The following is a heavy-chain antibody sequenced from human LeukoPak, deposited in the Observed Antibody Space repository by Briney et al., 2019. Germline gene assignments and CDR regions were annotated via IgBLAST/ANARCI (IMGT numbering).Heavy chain of an antibody. CDR3: AKGSGSGWYGWFAP. V-gene: IGHV3-23*01. CDR2: IDASGGSA. D-gene: IGHD6-19*01. Sequence: GGSLRLSCAASGFTFSSYAMSWVRQAPGKGLEWVSSIDASGGSAYYADSVKGRFTISRDNSKNTFYLQMNSLRADDTAVYYCAKGSGSGWYGWFAPWGQGTLVTVSS. J-gene: IGHJ5*02. CDR1: GFTFSSYA.